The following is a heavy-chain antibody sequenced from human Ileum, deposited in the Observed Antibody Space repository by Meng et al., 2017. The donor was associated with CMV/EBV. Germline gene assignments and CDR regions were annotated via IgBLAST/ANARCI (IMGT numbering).Heavy chain of an antibody. V-gene: IGHV3-15*01. Sequence: GGSLRLSCAASGFTFSNAWMSWVRQAPGKGLEWVGRIKSKTDGGTTDYAAPVKGRFTISRDDSKSTLYLQMNSLKTEDTAVYYCTTRLRYSSGPLGYWGQGTRVTVSS. CDR2: IKSKTDGGTT. J-gene: IGHJ4*02. CDR1: GFTFSNAW. D-gene: IGHD6-19*01. CDR3: TTRLRYSSGPLGY.